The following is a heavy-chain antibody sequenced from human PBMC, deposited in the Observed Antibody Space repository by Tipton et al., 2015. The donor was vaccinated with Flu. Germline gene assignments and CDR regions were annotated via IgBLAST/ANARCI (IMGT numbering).Heavy chain of an antibody. CDR2: ISYDRTYI. J-gene: IGHJ3*01. Sequence: SLRLSCAASGFSFRDYAIHWVRQAPGMGLQWVAGISYDRTYIHYADSLKGRFTISRDNARSTLYLQMNSLRAEDKSTYYCARDRDATVVKGEPDAFDLWGRGTLVIVSS. V-gene: IGHV3-33*05. D-gene: IGHD1-26*01. CDR3: ARDRDATVVKGEPDAFDL. CDR1: GFSFRDYA.